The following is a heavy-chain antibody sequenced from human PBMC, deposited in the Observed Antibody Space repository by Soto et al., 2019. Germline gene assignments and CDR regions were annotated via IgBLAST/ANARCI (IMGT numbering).Heavy chain of an antibody. Sequence: SETLSLTCAVSGYSISSGYYWGWVRQPPGKGLEWIGSVYRGGSTSYNPSLKSRVTISVDTSKNQFSLSLTSVTAADTAVYYCARDPRTTGTIGGWFDPWGQGTLVTVSS. J-gene: IGHJ5*02. V-gene: IGHV4-38-2*02. CDR3: ARDPRTTGTIGGWFDP. CDR1: GYSISSGYY. CDR2: VYRGGST. D-gene: IGHD1-1*01.